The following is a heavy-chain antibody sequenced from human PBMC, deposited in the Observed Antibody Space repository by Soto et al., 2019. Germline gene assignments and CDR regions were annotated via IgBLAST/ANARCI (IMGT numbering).Heavy chain of an antibody. V-gene: IGHV1-18*01. CDR1: GYSFTTHG. Sequence: QVQMVQSANEVKEPGASVKVSCTTSGYSFTTHGISWVRQAPGQGLEWVGWVSAYNGDTNYAPRLHDRVTMSTDTSARTAYMELRSLTSDDTAVYYCARDLLTTVTHTAFDYWGQGTLVNVSS. CDR3: ARDLLTTVTHTAFDY. CDR2: VSAYNGDT. J-gene: IGHJ4*02. D-gene: IGHD4-17*01.